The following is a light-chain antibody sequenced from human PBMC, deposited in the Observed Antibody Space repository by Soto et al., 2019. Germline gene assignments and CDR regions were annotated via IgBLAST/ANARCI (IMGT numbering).Light chain of an antibody. Sequence: QSVLTQPASVSGSPGQSITISCTGTSSDVGGYNYVSWYQHHPGKAPKLMISSVSRRPSGVSNRFSGSKSGNTASLTISGLQPEDEADYYCSSYTSSDTYVFGTGTKVTVL. CDR3: SSYTSSDTYV. J-gene: IGLJ1*01. CDR1: SSDVGGYNY. CDR2: SVS. V-gene: IGLV2-14*03.